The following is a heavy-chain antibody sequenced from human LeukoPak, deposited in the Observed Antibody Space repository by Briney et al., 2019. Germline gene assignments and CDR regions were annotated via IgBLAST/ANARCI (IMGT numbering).Heavy chain of an antibody. CDR1: GYRFTDYW. J-gene: IGHJ5*02. V-gene: IGHV5-51*01. CDR3: ARHVTTVTTSWFDP. CDR2: IWPGDSNT. Sequence: PGESLKISCKGSGYRFTDYWIGWVRQMPGKGLEWMGIIWPGDSNTRYSPSFQGQVTISADRSISTAYLQWNSLKASDTAMYYCARHVTTVTTSWFDPWGQGTLVTVFS. D-gene: IGHD4-11*01.